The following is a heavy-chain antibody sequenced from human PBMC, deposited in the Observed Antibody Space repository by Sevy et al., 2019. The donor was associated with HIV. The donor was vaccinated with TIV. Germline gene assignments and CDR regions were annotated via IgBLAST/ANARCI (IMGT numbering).Heavy chain of an antibody. CDR1: GYTFTSYG. V-gene: IGHV1-18*01. CDR3: ARDRSPYYYDSSGYGHDAFDI. CDR2: ISAYNGNT. D-gene: IGHD3-22*01. Sequence: ASVKVSCKASGYTFTSYGISWVRQAPGQGLEWMGWISAYNGNTNYAQKLQGRVTMTTDTSTSTAYMELRSLRSDDTAVYYGARDRSPYYYDSSGYGHDAFDIWGQGTMVTVSS. J-gene: IGHJ3*02.